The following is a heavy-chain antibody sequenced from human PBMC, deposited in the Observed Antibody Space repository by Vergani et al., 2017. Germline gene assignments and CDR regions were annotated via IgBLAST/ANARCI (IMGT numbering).Heavy chain of an antibody. D-gene: IGHD6-6*01. J-gene: IGHJ6*03. CDR1: GFTFSSYG. Sequence: QVQLVESGGGVVQPGGSLRLSCAAPGFTFSSYGMHWVRQAPGKGLEWVAFIRYDGSNKYYADSVKGRFTISRDNSKNTLYLRMNSLRAEDTAVYYCARESSSSTYYYLDVWGTGTTVTVSS. CDR3: ARESSSSTYYYLDV. V-gene: IGHV3-30*02. CDR2: IRYDGSNK.